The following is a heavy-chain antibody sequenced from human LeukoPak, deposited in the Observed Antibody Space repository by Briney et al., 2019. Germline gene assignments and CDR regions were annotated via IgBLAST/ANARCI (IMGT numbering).Heavy chain of an antibody. J-gene: IGHJ5*02. D-gene: IGHD6-13*01. CDR3: ARVSGSWYLGWFDP. CDR2: IYYSGST. CDR1: GGSISSYY. Sequence: PSETLSLTCTVSGGSISSYYWSWIRQPPGKGLEWIGYIYYSGSTNYNPSLKSRVTISVDTSKNQFSLKLSSVTAADTAVYYCARVSGSWYLGWFDPWGQGTLVTVSS. V-gene: IGHV4-59*01.